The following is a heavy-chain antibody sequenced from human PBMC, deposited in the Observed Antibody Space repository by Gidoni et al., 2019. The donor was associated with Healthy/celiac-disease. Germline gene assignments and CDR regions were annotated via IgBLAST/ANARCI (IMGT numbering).Heavy chain of an antibody. J-gene: IGHJ4*02. D-gene: IGHD1-20*01. CDR1: GGSISSGSYY. V-gene: IGHV4-61*02. CDR3: AILGITGNGIV. CDR2: IYTSGST. Sequence: QVQLQESGPGLVKPSQTLSLTCTVSGGSISSGSYYWSWIRQPAGKGLEWIGRIYTSGSTNYNPSLKSRVTISVDTSKNQFSLKLSSVTAADTAVYYCAILGITGNGIVWGQGTLVTVSS.